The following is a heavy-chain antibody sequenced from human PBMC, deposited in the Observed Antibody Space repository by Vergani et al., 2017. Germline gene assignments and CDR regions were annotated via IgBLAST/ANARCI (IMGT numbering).Heavy chain of an antibody. Sequence: VQLQESGPGLVKPSETLSLTCTVSGGSISSYYWSWIRQPPGKGLEWIGYIYYSGSTNYNPSLKSRVTISVDTSKNQFSLKLSSVTAADTAVYYCASGANGPVDYWGQGTLVTVSS. CDR1: GGSISSYY. V-gene: IGHV4-59*01. J-gene: IGHJ4*02. D-gene: IGHD4/OR15-4a*01. CDR2: IYYSGST. CDR3: ASGANGPVDY.